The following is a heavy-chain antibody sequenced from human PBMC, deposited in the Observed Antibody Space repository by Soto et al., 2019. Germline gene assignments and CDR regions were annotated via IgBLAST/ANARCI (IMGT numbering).Heavy chain of an antibody. CDR1: GGTFSSHV. D-gene: IGHD3-3*02. J-gene: IGHJ4*02. V-gene: IGHV1-69*01. Sequence: QVQLVQSGAEVKKPGSSVKVSCKASGGTFSSHVFNWVRQAPGQRREWMGGIMPIIGTANYAQNFQGSGTIPADESTSTAYMELSSLRSEDPAVYYCARDLAFRDGNISHRDYWGQGTLVTVSS. CDR3: ARDLAFRDGNISHRDY. CDR2: IMPIIGTA.